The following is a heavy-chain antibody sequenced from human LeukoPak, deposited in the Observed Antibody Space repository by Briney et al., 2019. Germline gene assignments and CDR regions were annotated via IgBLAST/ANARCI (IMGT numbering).Heavy chain of an antibody. Sequence: ASVKVSCKASGYTFTGYYMHWVRQAPGQGLEWMGWINPNSGGTNYAQKFQGRVTMTRDTSISTAYMELSRLRSDDTAVYYCVAAPPISNYYYVRNAGAKGTTVTVSS. J-gene: IGHJ6*04. V-gene: IGHV1-2*02. D-gene: IGHD2-15*01. CDR1: GYTFTGYY. CDR2: INPNSGGT. CDR3: VAAPPISNYYYVRNA.